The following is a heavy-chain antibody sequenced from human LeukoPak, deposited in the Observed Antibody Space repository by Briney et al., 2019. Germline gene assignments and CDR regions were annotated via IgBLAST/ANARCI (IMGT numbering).Heavy chain of an antibody. Sequence: SETLSLTCTVSGGSISSYYWSWIRQPPGKGLEWIGYIYYSGSTNYNPSLKSRVTISVDTSKNQFSLKLSSVTAADTAVYYCARATVNRYMDVWGKGTTITVSS. J-gene: IGHJ6*03. CDR3: ARATVNRYMDV. D-gene: IGHD4-11*01. CDR1: GGSISSYY. V-gene: IGHV4-59*01. CDR2: IYYSGST.